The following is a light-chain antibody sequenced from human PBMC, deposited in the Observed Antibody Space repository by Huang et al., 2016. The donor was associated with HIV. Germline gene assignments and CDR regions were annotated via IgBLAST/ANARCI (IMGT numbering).Light chain of an antibody. CDR2: DAS. J-gene: IGKJ3*01. CDR3: QQRSNWPPT. V-gene: IGKV3-11*01. CDR1: QSVSSS. Sequence: EIVLTQSPATLSLSPGERATLSCRASQSVSSSLAWYQQKPGQPPRLLIYDASTRATGIPGRFSGGGSGTDFTLSISSLQPEDFAVYYCQQRSNWPPTFGPGTKVDIK.